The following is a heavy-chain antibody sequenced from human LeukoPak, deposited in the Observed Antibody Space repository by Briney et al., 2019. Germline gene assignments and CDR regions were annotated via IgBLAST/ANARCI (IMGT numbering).Heavy chain of an antibody. CDR2: IKQDGSEK. V-gene: IGHV3-7*01. D-gene: IGHD3-3*01. J-gene: IGHJ4*02. CDR3: ARDLVTIFGVVITPLDY. CDR1: GFTFSSYW. Sequence: GGSLRLSCAASGFTFSSYWMSWVGEAPGKGREWGANIKQDGSEKDYVDSVRGRVTIARDNAKTSLYLQMNSLRAAATAVYYCARDLVTIFGVVITPLDYWGQGPLVTVPS.